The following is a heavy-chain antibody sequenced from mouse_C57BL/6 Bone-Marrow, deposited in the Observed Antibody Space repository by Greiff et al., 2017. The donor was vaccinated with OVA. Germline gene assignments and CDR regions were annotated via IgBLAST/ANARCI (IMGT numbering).Heavy chain of an antibody. D-gene: IGHD1-1*01. J-gene: IGHJ1*03. CDR3: ARERYGRPCYWYFDV. CDR1: GYTFTSYW. CDR2: IYPSDSET. V-gene: IGHV1-61*01. Sequence: QVQLQQPGAELVRPGSSVKLSCKASGYTFTSYWMDWVKQRPGQGLEWIGNIYPSDSETHYNQKFKDKATLTVDKSSSTAYMQLSSLTSEDSAVYYCARERYGRPCYWYFDVWGTGTTVTVSS.